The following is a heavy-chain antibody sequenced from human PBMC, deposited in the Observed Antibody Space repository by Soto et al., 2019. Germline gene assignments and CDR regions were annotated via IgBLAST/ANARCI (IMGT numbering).Heavy chain of an antibody. CDR3: ARARYYDSSSAAYGMDV. J-gene: IGHJ6*02. V-gene: IGHV4-34*01. CDR2: INHSGST. D-gene: IGHD3-22*01. CDR1: GGSFSGYY. Sequence: SETLSLTCAVYGGSFSGYYWTWIRQPPGTGLEWIGEINHSGSTNYNPSLKSRVTISVDTSKNQFSLKLSSVTAADTAVYYCARARYYDSSSAAYGMDVWGQGTTVTVSS.